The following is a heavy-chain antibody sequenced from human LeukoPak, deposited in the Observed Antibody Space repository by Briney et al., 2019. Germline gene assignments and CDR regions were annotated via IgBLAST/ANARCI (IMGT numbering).Heavy chain of an antibody. D-gene: IGHD5-18*01. CDR2: LSSSSSSI. Sequence: AGGSLRLSCPASGFTFNSYSMNWVRQDPGKELEWVSSLSSSSSSIYYADSVKGRSTISRDNAKNSLYLQMNSLRAEDTAVYYCARASGDIVETATMGSYWGQGTLVTVSS. CDR3: ARASGDIVETATMGSY. CDR1: GFTFNSYS. J-gene: IGHJ4*02. V-gene: IGHV3-21*01.